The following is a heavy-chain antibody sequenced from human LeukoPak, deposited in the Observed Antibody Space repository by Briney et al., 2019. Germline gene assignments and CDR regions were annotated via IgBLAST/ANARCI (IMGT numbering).Heavy chain of an antibody. J-gene: IGHJ4*02. CDR2: IKPDGNEK. Sequence: GGSLRLSCTASGFIFGDYAMSWVRQAPGKGLEWVANIKPDGNEKQYVDSVRGRFTVSRDNAKNSLYLQMNSLRAEDTAVYFCAKDHYGGGLWGQGALVTVPS. D-gene: IGHD4-23*01. CDR3: AKDHYGGGL. V-gene: IGHV3-7*01. CDR1: GFIFGDYA.